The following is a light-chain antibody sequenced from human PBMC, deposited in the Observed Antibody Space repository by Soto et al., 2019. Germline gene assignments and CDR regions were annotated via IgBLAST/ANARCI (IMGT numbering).Light chain of an antibody. J-gene: IGLJ3*02. CDR3: QSYDSSLSGSWV. CDR2: SNI. CDR1: SSTIGAGYD. Sequence: QSVLAQPPSVAGAPGQRVTISCTGSSSTIGAGYDVHWYQHLPGRAPKLLISSNINRPSGVPDRFSGSKSGTSASLAITGLQTEDEAVYYCQSYDSSLSGSWVFGGGTKLTVL. V-gene: IGLV1-40*01.